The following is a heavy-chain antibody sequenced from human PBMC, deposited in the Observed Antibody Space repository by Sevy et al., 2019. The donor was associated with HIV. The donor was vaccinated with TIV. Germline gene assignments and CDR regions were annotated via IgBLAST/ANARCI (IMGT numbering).Heavy chain of an antibody. CDR2: ISYDGSNK. J-gene: IGHJ4*02. CDR3: VRDETHGLPDY. V-gene: IGHV3-30-3*01. CDR1: GFMFSDYS. Sequence: GGSLRLSCAVSGFMFSDYSMHWIRQAPGKGLEWVTLISYDGSNKFYAGSVQGRFTISRDNSKNILFLQMNSVRDEDTAVYYCVRDETHGLPDYWGQGTLVTVSS.